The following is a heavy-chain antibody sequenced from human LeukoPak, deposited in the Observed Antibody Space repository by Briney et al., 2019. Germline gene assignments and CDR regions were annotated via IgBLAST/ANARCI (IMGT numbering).Heavy chain of an antibody. CDR2: INPNSGGT. D-gene: IGHD3-22*01. Sequence: ASVKVSCKASGYTFTGYYMHWVRQAPGQGLEWMGRINPNSGGTNYAQKFQGRVTMTRDTSISTAYMELSRLRSDDTAVYYCARAVNYYDSSGYTLLFDYWGQGALVTVSS. J-gene: IGHJ4*02. V-gene: IGHV1-2*06. CDR1: GYTFTGYY. CDR3: ARAVNYYDSSGYTLLFDY.